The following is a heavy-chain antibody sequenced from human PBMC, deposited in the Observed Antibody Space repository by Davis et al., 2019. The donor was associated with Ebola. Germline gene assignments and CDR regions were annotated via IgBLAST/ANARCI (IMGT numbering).Heavy chain of an antibody. J-gene: IGHJ5*02. CDR2: VSGYNGNT. CDR1: DFAFTTYG. CDR3: VRDSNYYDRSGYYIDP. D-gene: IGHD3-22*01. Sequence: ASVQVSCKGFDFAFTTYGFSWLRQAPGLGPEWVGWVSGYNGNTKYAEKFQGRVTMTTDTSTNTVHMELRSLRSDDTAVYYCVRDSNYYDRSGYYIDPWGQGTLVTVSS. V-gene: IGHV1-18*04.